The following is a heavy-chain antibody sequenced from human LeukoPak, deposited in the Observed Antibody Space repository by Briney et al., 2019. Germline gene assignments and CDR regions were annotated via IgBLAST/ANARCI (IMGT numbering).Heavy chain of an antibody. CDR1: GFTFSSYS. Sequence: GGSLRLSCAASGFTFSSYSMNWVRQAPGKGLEWVSSISSSSSYIYYADSVKGRFTISRDNAKNSLYLQMNSLRAEDTAVYYCARLWLGESRRAFDPWGQGTLVTVSS. CDR3: ARLWLGESRRAFDP. CDR2: ISSSSSYI. V-gene: IGHV3-21*01. J-gene: IGHJ5*02. D-gene: IGHD3-10*01.